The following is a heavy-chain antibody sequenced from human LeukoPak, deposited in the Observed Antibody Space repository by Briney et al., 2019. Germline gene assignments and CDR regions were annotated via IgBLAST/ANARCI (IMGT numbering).Heavy chain of an antibody. CDR1: GYTFTSYG. CDR2: ISAYNGNT. D-gene: IGHD2-2*02. V-gene: IGHV1-18*01. CDR3: ARDRVRYCSSTSCYSSFDY. Sequence: ASVKVSCKASGYTFTSYGISWVRQAPGQGLEWMGWISAYNGNTNYAQKLQGRVTMTTGTSTSTAYMELRSLRSDDTAVYYCARDRVRYCSSTSCYSSFDYWGQGTLVTVSS. J-gene: IGHJ4*02.